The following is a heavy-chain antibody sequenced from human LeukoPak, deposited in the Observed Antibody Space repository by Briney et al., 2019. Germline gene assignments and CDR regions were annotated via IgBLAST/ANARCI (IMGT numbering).Heavy chain of an antibody. CDR3: ARTLTVAGGKYFQH. CDR2: INTNTGNP. J-gene: IGHJ1*01. Sequence: ASVKVSCKASGGTFSSYAISWVRQAPGQGLEWMGWINTNTGNPTYVQGFTGRFVFSLDTSVSTAYLQISSLKAEDTAVYYCARTLTVAGGKYFQHWGQGTLVTVSS. CDR1: GGTFSSYA. D-gene: IGHD4-11*01. V-gene: IGHV7-4-1*02.